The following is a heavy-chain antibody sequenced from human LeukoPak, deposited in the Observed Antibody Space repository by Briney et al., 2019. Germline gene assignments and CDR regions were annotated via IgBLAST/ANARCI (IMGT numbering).Heavy chain of an antibody. J-gene: IGHJ4*02. V-gene: IGHV4-59*02. CDR1: GGSVTTYY. Sequence: SETLSLTCTVSGGSVTTYYWSWIRQPPGEELEWIGYVSHSGSTNCNPSLKSRVTMSLDTSKNHFSLRLTSVNAADTAVYYCARAGSGWSFDYWGQGSLVTVSS. D-gene: IGHD6-19*01. CDR3: ARAGSGWSFDY. CDR2: VSHSGST.